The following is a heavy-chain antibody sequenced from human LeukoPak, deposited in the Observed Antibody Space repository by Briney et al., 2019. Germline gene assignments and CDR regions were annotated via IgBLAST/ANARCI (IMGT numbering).Heavy chain of an antibody. D-gene: IGHD3-22*01. V-gene: IGHV1-69*01. CDR2: IIPIFGTA. Sequence: ASVKFSCKASGGTFSSYAISWVRQAPGQGLEWMGGIIPIFGTANYAQKFQGRVTITADESTSTAYMELSRLRSEDTAVYYCASWFGETYYDSSGSNWFDPWGQGALVTVSS. CDR1: GGTFSSYA. CDR3: ASWFGETYYDSSGSNWFDP. J-gene: IGHJ5*02.